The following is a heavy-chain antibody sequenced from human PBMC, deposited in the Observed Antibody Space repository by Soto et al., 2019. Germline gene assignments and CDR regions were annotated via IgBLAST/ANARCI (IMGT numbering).Heavy chain of an antibody. D-gene: IGHD6-19*01. CDR2: ISSSNRYI. V-gene: IGHV3-21*01. J-gene: IGHJ4*02. Sequence: GGSLRLSCAVSGFNFSSYTMNWVRQTPGTGLEWVSSISSSNRYIYYADSVKGRFTISRDDAENSLYLQMNSLRADDTAVYYCAKDRDWEQWLLHSLYFDYWGQGTLVTVSS. CDR3: AKDRDWEQWLLHSLYFDY. CDR1: GFNFSSYT.